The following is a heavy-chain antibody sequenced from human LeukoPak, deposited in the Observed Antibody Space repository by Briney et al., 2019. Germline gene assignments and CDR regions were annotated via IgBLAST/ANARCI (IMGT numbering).Heavy chain of an antibody. D-gene: IGHD5-12*01. CDR1: GFPFSSYS. V-gene: IGHV3-21*01. J-gene: IGHJ4*02. Sequence: GSLRLSCAASGFPFSSYSMNWVRQAPGKGLEWVSSISSSSSYIYYADSVKGRFTISRDNDKNSLYLQMNSLRAEDTAVYYCARDARVATYNYWGQGTLVTVSS. CDR2: ISSSSSYI. CDR3: ARDARVATYNY.